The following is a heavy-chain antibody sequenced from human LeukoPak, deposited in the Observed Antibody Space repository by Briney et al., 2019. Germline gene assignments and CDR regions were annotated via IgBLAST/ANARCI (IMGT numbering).Heavy chain of an antibody. D-gene: IGHD2-21*01. CDR1: GFTFSDYY. Sequence: GGSLRLSCAPSGFTFSDYYMSWIRQAPGKGLEWLSYISKNGKTIYYADSVKGRFTISRDNARKSVYLQMNSQRAEDTAVYYCATTGLLGDIPWGQGTLVTVSS. CDR2: ISKNGKTI. CDR3: ATTGLLGDIP. J-gene: IGHJ5*02. V-gene: IGHV3-11*01.